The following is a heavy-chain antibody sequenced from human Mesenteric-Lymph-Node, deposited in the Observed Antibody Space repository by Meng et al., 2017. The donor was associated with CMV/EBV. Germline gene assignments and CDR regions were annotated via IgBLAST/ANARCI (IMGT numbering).Heavy chain of an antibody. CDR1: GYTFTSYD. CDR2: MNPNSGNT. Sequence: GESLKISCKASGYTFTSYDINWVRQATGQGLEWMGWMNPNSGNTGYAQKFQGRVTMTRNTSISTAYMELSSLRSEDTAVYYCARDPSVGATFGYFDYWGQGTLVTVSS. V-gene: IGHV1-8*01. D-gene: IGHD1-26*01. J-gene: IGHJ4*02. CDR3: ARDPSVGATFGYFDY.